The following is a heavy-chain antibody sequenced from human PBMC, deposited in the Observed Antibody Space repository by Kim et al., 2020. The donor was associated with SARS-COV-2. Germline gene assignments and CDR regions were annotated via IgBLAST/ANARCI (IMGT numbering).Heavy chain of an antibody. V-gene: IGHV3-13*04. CDR2: IGTAGDT. CDR1: GFTFSSYD. Sequence: GGSLRLSCAASGFTFSSYDMHWVRQATGKGLEWVSAIGTAGDTYYPGSVKGRFTISRENAKNSLYLQMNSLRAGDTAVYYCARDLRVAGPTRYYYYYGMDVWGQGTTVTVSS. CDR3: ARDLRVAGPTRYYYYYGMDV. J-gene: IGHJ6*02. D-gene: IGHD6-19*01.